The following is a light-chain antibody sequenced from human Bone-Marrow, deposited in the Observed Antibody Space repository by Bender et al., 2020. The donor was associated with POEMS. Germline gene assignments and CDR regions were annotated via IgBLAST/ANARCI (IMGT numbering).Light chain of an antibody. Sequence: QSALTQPASVSGSPGQSITISCTGTSSDVGTYNRVSWYQQPPGTAPKLVIYEVTNRPSGVPDRFSGSKSGNTASLTISGLQAEDEADYYCSSYTPSSTIFGGGTKLTVL. CDR3: SSYTPSSTI. CDR1: SSDVGTYNR. V-gene: IGLV2-18*02. CDR2: EVT. J-gene: IGLJ2*01.